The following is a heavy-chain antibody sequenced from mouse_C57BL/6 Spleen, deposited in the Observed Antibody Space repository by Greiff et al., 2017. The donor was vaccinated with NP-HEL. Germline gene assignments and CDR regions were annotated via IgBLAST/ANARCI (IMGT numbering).Heavy chain of an antibody. Sequence: VQLQQSGPELVKPGASVKISCKASGYTFTDYYMNWVKQSHGKSLEWIGDINPNNGGTSYNQKFKGKATLTVDKSSSTAYMELRSLTSEDSAVYYCARWGGDDGVWGTGTTVTVSS. CDR1: GYTFTDYY. V-gene: IGHV1-26*01. CDR3: ARWGGDDGV. J-gene: IGHJ1*03. CDR2: INPNNGGT.